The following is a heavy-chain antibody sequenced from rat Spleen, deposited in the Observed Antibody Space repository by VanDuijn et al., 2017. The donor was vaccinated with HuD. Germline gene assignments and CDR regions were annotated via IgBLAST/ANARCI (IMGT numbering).Heavy chain of an antibody. CDR3: ARSVIYYYDGCDYFDY. D-gene: IGHD1-12*03. CDR2: ISYDGSTT. CDR1: GFTFSNYG. J-gene: IGHJ2*01. V-gene: IGHV5-29*01. Sequence: EVELVESGGGLVQPGRSMKLSCAVSGFTFSNYGMAWVRQAPTKGLEWVASISYDGSTTYYRDSVKGRFTISRDNAKNTLYLQMDSLRSEDTATYYCARSVIYYYDGCDYFDYWGQGVMVTVSS.